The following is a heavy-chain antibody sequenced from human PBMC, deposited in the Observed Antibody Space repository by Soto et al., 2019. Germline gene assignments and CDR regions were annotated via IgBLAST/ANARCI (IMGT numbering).Heavy chain of an antibody. CDR3: ARGRPNNWNDLYYFDY. Sequence: GGSLRLSCAASTFSFSSYAMSWVRQAPGKGLKWVSTISDSGGSTYYADSVKGRFSISRDNSRNTLFLQMNSLGAEDSAVYYCARGRPNNWNDLYYFDYWGQGTLVTVSS. V-gene: IGHV3-23*01. D-gene: IGHD1-20*01. J-gene: IGHJ4*02. CDR2: ISDSGGST. CDR1: TFSFSSYA.